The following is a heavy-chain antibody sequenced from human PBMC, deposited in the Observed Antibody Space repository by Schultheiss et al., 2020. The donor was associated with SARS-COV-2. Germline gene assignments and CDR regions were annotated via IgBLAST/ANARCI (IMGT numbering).Heavy chain of an antibody. CDR1: GGSFSGYY. J-gene: IGHJ4*02. D-gene: IGHD4-23*01. CDR3: ARVAWTTTVVTPIDY. CDR2: INHSGST. Sequence: SQTLSLTCAVYGGSFSGYYWSWIRQPPGKGLEWIGEINHSGSTKYNPSLKSRVTISVDTSKNQFSLKLSSVTAADTAVYYCARVAWTTTVVTPIDYWGQGTLVTVSS. V-gene: IGHV4-34*01.